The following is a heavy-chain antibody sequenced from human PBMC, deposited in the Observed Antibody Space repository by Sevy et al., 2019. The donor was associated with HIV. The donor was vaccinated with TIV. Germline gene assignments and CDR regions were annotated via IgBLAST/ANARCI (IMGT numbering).Heavy chain of an antibody. D-gene: IGHD3-22*01. J-gene: IGHJ5*02. CDR2: LYYSGNT. CDR1: GDSISNYV. Sequence: ETLSLTCTVSGDSISNYVWSWIRQPPGKGLEWIGYLYYSGNTNYNPSLKSRVPISVDTSKNQFSLNLNSVTAADTAVYYCARDYYDDRPRGFDPWGQGTLVTVSS. V-gene: IGHV4-59*01. CDR3: ARDYYDDRPRGFDP.